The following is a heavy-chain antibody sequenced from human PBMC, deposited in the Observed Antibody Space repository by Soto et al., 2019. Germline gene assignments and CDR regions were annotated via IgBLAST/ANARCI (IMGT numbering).Heavy chain of an antibody. D-gene: IGHD2-2*01. Sequence: GGSLRLSCAASGFTFSNAWMSWVRQAPGKGLEWVGRIKSKTDGGTTDYAAPVKGRFTISRDDSKNTLYLQMNSLKTEDTAVYYCTTDKGPSGVVPAAIDYWGQGTLVTVSS. CDR1: GFTFSNAW. V-gene: IGHV3-15*01. J-gene: IGHJ4*02. CDR2: IKSKTDGGTT. CDR3: TTDKGPSGVVPAAIDY.